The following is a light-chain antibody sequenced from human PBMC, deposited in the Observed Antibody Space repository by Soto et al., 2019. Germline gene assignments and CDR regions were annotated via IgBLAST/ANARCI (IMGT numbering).Light chain of an antibody. V-gene: IGKV1-8*01. Sequence: AVLLTQSPSSFSASTGDRATITCRASQDIHNYLAWYQQVPGKAPKLLLYAASILQTGVPSRFSGSGSGTDFTLTIDGLQSEEFATYFCQHYYNSPWTFGQGTTVE. CDR3: QHYYNSPWT. CDR1: QDIHNY. J-gene: IGKJ1*01. CDR2: AAS.